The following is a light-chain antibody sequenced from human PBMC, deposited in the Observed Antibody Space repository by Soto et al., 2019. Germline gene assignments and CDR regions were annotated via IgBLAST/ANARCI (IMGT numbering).Light chain of an antibody. V-gene: IGKV3-20*01. Sequence: EIVLTQSPGNLSLSPGERATLSCRASQSVSNNYLAWYQQKPGQAPRLVIYDASSRATGIPDRFSGSGSGADFTLTISRLEPEDFAVYYCQQYASSPRTFGQGTKVDIK. CDR1: QSVSNNY. CDR2: DAS. J-gene: IGKJ1*01. CDR3: QQYASSPRT.